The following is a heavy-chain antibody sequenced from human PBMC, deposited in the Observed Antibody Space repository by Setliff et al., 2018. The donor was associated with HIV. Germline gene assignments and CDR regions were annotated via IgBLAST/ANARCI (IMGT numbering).Heavy chain of an antibody. CDR1: GGSISSSSYY. D-gene: IGHD2-2*01. V-gene: IGHV4-39*01. Sequence: SETLSLTCTVSGGSISSSSYYWGGIRQPQGNGLEWIGSIYYSGSTYYNPSLKSRVTTSVDTSKNQFSLKLSSVTAADPAVYYCARQEGYCSSTSCYAGSFMGYYYMDVWGNGATVTVSS. J-gene: IGHJ6*03. CDR3: ARQEGYCSSTSCYAGSFMGYYYMDV. CDR2: IYYSGST.